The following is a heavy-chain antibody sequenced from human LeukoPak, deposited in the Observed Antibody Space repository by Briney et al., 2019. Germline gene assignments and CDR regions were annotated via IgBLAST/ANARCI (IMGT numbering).Heavy chain of an antibody. CDR1: GYIFSSYV. CDR2: INVGNGNT. V-gene: IGHV1-3*01. J-gene: IGHJ4*02. CDR3: AKDRHSSSWYFFDY. Sequence: ASVKVSCKASGYIFSSYVMHWVRQAPGQRLEWMGWINVGNGNTKYSQKFQGSVIITRDTSASTAHMELSSLRSEDTAVYYCAKDRHSSSWYFFDYWGQGTLVTVSS. D-gene: IGHD6-13*01.